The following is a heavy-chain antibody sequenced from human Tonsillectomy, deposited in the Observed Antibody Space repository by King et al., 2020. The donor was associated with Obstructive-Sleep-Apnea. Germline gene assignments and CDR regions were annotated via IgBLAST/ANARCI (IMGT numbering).Heavy chain of an antibody. CDR2: ISAYNGNT. V-gene: IGHV1-18*04. CDR3: ARHKYYYDSSGYWRTLRPKYYFDY. Sequence: VQLVESGAEVKKPGASVKVSCKASGYTFTSYGISWVRQAPGQGLEWMGWISAYNGNTNYAQKLQGRVTMTTDTSTSTAYMELRSLRSDDTAVYYCARHKYYYDSSGYWRTLRPKYYFDYWGQGTLVTVSS. D-gene: IGHD3-22*01. CDR1: GYTFTSYG. J-gene: IGHJ4*02.